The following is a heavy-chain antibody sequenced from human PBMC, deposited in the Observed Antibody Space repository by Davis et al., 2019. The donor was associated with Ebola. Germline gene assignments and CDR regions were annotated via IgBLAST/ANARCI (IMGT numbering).Heavy chain of an antibody. Sequence: PSETLSLTCTVSGGSISSYYWSWIRQPPGKGLEWIGYIYYSGSTNYNPSLKSRVTISLDTSKNQFSLKLSSVTAADTAVYYCARHDYGDYTLDYWGQGTLVTVSS. J-gene: IGHJ4*02. V-gene: IGHV4-59*08. CDR3: ARHDYGDYTLDY. CDR2: IYYSGST. CDR1: GGSISSYY. D-gene: IGHD4-17*01.